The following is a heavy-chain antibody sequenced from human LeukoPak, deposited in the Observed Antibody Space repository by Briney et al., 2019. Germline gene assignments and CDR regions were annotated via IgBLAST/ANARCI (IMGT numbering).Heavy chain of an antibody. J-gene: IGHJ4*02. CDR2: IYTSGST. CDR1: GGSISSYY. V-gene: IGHV4-4*09. CDR3: ARLGTGTTQYYFDY. Sequence: SETLSLTCTVSGGSISSYYWSWIRQPPGKGLEWIGYIYTSGSTNYNPSLKSRVTISVDTSKNQFSLKLSSVTAADTAVYYCARLGTGTTQYYFDYWSQGTLVTVSS. D-gene: IGHD1/OR15-1a*01.